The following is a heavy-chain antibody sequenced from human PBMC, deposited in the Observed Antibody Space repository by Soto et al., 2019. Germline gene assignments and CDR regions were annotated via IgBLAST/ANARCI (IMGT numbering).Heavy chain of an antibody. V-gene: IGHV4-34*01. D-gene: IGHD6-19*01. CDR1: GESFGGYI. CDR3: ARGLITGSHYSGGWYYFDS. Sequence: QVQLQQSGAGLLKPSETLSLTCAVYGESFGGYIWTWIRQTPGKGLQWIGQINHSGSAYYNPSLKSRVPISVHTSNSQFSLELSSVTAADTAVYYCARGLITGSHYSGGWYYFDSWGQGTQVTVSS. CDR2: INHSGSA. J-gene: IGHJ4*02.